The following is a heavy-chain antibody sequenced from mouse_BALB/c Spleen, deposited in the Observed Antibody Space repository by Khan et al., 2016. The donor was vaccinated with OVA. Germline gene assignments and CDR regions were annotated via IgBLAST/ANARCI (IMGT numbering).Heavy chain of an antibody. V-gene: IGHV3-2*02. CDR3: ARDGSRYNYAMDY. D-gene: IGHD2-3*01. J-gene: IGHJ4*01. CDR1: GYSITSDYA. CDR2: ISYSGST. Sequence: VQLQQSGPDLVKPSQSLSLTCTVTGYSITSDYAWNWIRQFPGNKLEWMGYISYSGSTNYNPALKSRISITRDTSKNQFFLQLNSVTTEDTATYYCARDGSRYNYAMDYWGQGTSVTVSS.